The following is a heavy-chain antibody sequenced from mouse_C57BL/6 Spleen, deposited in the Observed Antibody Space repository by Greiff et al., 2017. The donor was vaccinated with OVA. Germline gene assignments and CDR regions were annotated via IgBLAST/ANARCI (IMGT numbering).Heavy chain of an antibody. Sequence: EVQVVESGGGLVQPKGSLKLSCAASGFSFNTYAMNWVRQAPGKGLEWVARIRSKSNNYATYYADSVKDRFTISRDDSESMLYLQMNNLKTEDTAMYYCVRHMGSDAMDYWGQGTSVTVSS. CDR3: VRHMGSDAMDY. J-gene: IGHJ4*01. CDR2: IRSKSNNYAT. V-gene: IGHV10-1*01. D-gene: IGHD1-1*02. CDR1: GFSFNTYA.